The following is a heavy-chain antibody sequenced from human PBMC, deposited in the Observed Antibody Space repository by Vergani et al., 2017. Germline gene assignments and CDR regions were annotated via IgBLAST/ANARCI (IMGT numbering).Heavy chain of an antibody. V-gene: IGHV1-46*01. Sequence: QVQLVQSGAEVKKPGASVKVSCKASGYTFTSYSMHWVRQAPGQGLEWMGIINPSGGSTSYAQKFQGRVTMTRDTSTSTVYMELSSLRSEETAVYYCARAFIVVVPAAIVQPYYYGMDVWGQGTTVTVSS. D-gene: IGHD2-2*02. J-gene: IGHJ6*02. CDR2: INPSGGST. CDR1: GYTFTSYS. CDR3: ARAFIVVVPAAIVQPYYYGMDV.